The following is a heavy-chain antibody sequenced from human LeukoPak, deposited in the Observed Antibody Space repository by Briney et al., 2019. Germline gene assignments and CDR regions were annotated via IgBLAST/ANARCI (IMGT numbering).Heavy chain of an antibody. D-gene: IGHD2-15*01. CDR3: ASPYCSGGSCPTPKNWFDP. V-gene: IGHV1-69*05. CDR2: IIPIFGTA. Sequence: SVKVSCKASGYTFTSYYMHWVRQAPGQGLEWMGGIIPIFGTANYAQKFQGRVTITTDESTSTAYMELSSLRSEDTAVYYCASPYCSGGSCPTPKNWFDPWGQGTLVTVSS. J-gene: IGHJ5*02. CDR1: GYTFTSYY.